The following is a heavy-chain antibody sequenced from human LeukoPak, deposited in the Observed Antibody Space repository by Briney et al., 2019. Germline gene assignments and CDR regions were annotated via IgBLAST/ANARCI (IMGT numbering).Heavy chain of an antibody. J-gene: IGHJ6*02. D-gene: IGHD3-22*01. CDR2: ISSNSSYI. CDR1: GFTFSSYS. Sequence: PGGSLRLSCAASGFTFSSYSMNWVRQAPGKGLEWVSSISSNSSYIYYADSVKGRFTISRDNAKNSLYLQMNSLRAEDTAAYYCARDGRITMIVVVTDNGMDVWGQGTTVTVSS. CDR3: ARDGRITMIVVVTDNGMDV. V-gene: IGHV3-21*01.